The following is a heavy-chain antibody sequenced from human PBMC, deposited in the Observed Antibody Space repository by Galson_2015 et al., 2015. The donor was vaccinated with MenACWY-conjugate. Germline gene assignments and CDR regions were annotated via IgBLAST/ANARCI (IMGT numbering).Heavy chain of an antibody. CDR1: GYTFTRYA. Sequence: VKVSCKASGYTFTRYAMNWVRQAPGQGLEWMGWINTKTGNPTYAQGFTGRFVLSLDTSVSAAYLQISSLQAEDTAVYYCARTLAVTGSTINWFDPWGQGTLVTVSS. V-gene: IGHV7-4-1*02. CDR3: ARTLAVTGSTINWFDP. CDR2: INTKTGNP. D-gene: IGHD6-19*01. J-gene: IGHJ5*02.